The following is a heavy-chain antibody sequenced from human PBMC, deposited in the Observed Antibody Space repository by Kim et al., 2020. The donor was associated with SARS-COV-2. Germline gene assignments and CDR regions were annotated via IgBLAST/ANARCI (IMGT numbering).Heavy chain of an antibody. Sequence: SQTLSLTCAISGDSVSSNSVTWSWIRLSPSRCLEWLGRTYYRSKWYSDYAVSVKSRIIINPDTSKNQFSLQLNSVTPGDTAVYYCARAVSGTFDYWGQGTLVTVSS. CDR1: GDSVSSNSVT. D-gene: IGHD6-19*01. CDR3: ARAVSGTFDY. J-gene: IGHJ4*02. V-gene: IGHV6-1*01. CDR2: TYYRSKWYS.